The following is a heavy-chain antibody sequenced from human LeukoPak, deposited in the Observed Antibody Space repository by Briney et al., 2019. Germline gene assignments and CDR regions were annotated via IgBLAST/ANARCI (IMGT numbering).Heavy chain of an antibody. CDR3: ARGPADYNKLKPGDRDGYNYKSKRTPFDY. D-gene: IGHD5-24*01. V-gene: IGHV4-34*01. J-gene: IGHJ4*02. Sequence: SETLSLTCAVYGGSLSGNYWSWIRQPPGKGLEWIGEINRSGSTKYNPSLKSRVTISVDTSKNQLSLRLSSVTAADTAVYCCARGPADYNKLKPGDRDGYNYKSKRTPFDYWGQGTLVTVSS. CDR2: INRSGST. CDR1: GGSLSGNY.